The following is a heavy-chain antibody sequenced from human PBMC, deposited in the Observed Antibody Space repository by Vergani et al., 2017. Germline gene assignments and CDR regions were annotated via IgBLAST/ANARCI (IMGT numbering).Heavy chain of an antibody. V-gene: IGHV4-39*07. CDR1: GGSISSSSYY. CDR2: IYYSGST. CDR3: AREPRGVTLSDY. D-gene: IGHD2-21*02. J-gene: IGHJ4*02. Sequence: QLQLQESGPGLVKPSETLSLTCTVSGGSISSSSYYWGWIRQPPGKGLEWIGSIYYSGSTYYNPSLKSRVTISVDTSKNQFSLKLSSVPAADTAVYYCAREPRGVTLSDYWGQGTLVTVSS.